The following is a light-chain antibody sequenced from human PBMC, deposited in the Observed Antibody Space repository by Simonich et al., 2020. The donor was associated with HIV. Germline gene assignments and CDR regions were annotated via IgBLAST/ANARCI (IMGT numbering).Light chain of an antibody. J-gene: IGLJ2*01. CDR3: SSYTSSSTLV. CDR2: DVS. CDR1: SRDGGGYNF. Sequence: QSALTQPASVSGSPGQSTTLSCTGTSRDGGGYNFVSWYQQHPCKAPKLMIYDVSKRPSGVSNRFAGSKSGNTASLTISGLQAEDEADYYCSSYTSSSTLVFGGGTKLTVL. V-gene: IGLV2-14*01.